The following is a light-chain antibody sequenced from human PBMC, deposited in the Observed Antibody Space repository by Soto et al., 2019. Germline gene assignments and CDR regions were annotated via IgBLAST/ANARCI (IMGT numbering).Light chain of an antibody. CDR3: QQRSNFMYP. CDR1: QSVSSF. V-gene: IGKV3-11*01. J-gene: IGKJ2*01. Sequence: EIVLTQSPATLSLSPGERVTLSCRASQSVSSFLAWYQQQPGQAPRLLIYDASNRATGIPARFSGSGSGTDFTLTISSLEPEDLAVYYCQQRSNFMYPFGQGTKLELK. CDR2: DAS.